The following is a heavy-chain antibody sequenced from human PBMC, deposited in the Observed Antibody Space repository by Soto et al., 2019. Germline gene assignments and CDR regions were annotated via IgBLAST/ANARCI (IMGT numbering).Heavy chain of an antibody. Sequence: PXETLSLTCSVSGCSIISGGYSWSWIRQPPGKGLQWIGHIYEGGNTYYTPSLESRVAISTDKSKNQFSLRLSSVTAADTAVYYCVRRSPEDAFDIWGQGKMVTVSS. CDR2: IYEGGNT. CDR1: GCSIISGGYS. J-gene: IGHJ3*02. V-gene: IGHV4-30-2*01. CDR3: VRRSPEDAFDI.